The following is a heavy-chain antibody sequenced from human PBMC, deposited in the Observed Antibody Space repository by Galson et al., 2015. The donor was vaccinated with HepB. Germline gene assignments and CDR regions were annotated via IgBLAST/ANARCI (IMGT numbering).Heavy chain of an antibody. CDR2: IIPILGIA. J-gene: IGHJ5*02. V-gene: IGHV1-69*02. D-gene: IGHD6-19*01. Sequence: SVKVSCKASGGTFSSYTISWVRQAPGQGLEWMGRIIPILGIANYAQKFQGRVTITADKSTSTAYMELSSLRSEDTAVYYCAIGYSSGWYNWFDPWGQGTLVTVSS. CDR1: GGTFSSYT. CDR3: AIGYSSGWYNWFDP.